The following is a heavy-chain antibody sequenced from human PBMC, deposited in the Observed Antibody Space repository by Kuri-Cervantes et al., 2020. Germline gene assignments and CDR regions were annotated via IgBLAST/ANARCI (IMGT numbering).Heavy chain of an antibody. CDR1: GFTFSSYA. CDR2: ISYDGSNK. D-gene: IGHD6-13*01. Sequence: GESLKISCAASGFTFSSYAVHWVRQAPGKGLEWVAVISYDGSNKYYADSVKGRFTISRDNSKNTLYLQMNSLRAEDTAVYYCARGGWGSSSWYRGDWFDPWGQGTLVTVSS. V-gene: IGHV3-30-3*01. J-gene: IGHJ5*02. CDR3: ARGGWGSSSWYRGDWFDP.